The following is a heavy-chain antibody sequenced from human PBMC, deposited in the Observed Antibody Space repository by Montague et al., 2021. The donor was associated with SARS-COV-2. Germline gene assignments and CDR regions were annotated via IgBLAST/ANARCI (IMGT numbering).Heavy chain of an antibody. CDR2: IYYSGST. D-gene: IGHD3-9*01. J-gene: IGHJ6*02. V-gene: IGHV4-31*03. CDR1: GGSIGSGGYY. Sequence: TLSLTCTVSGGSIGSGGYYWSWIRQHPGKGLEWIGYIYYSGSTYYNPSLKSRVTISVDTSKNQFSLKLSSVTAADTAVYYCARAAPWSFRDILTGYYYYYGMDVWGQGTTVTVSS. CDR3: ARAAPWSFRDILTGYYYYYGMDV.